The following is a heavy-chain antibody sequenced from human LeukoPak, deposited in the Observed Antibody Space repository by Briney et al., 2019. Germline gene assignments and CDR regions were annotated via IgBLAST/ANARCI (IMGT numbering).Heavy chain of an antibody. CDR3: ARGPEDYSGYDPTLDY. Sequence: ASVKVSSTASGYTFTIYGISWVRQAPGQGLERMGWISAYNGNTNYTQKLQGAVTITTDTTTSTAYMELRSLRSDDTAVYYCARGPEDYSGYDPTLDYWGQGTLVTVSS. CDR1: GYTFTIYG. V-gene: IGHV1-18*04. D-gene: IGHD5-12*01. J-gene: IGHJ4*02. CDR2: ISAYNGNT.